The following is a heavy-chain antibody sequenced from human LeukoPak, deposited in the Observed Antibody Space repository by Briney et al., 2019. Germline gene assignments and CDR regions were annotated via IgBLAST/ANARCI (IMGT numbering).Heavy chain of an antibody. D-gene: IGHD5-18*01. Sequence: KTSETLSLTCTVSGGSISSSGYYWGWIRQTPGKGLEWIGSIYYSGSNYHNPSLKSRVSMSVDTSKNQFSLKLSSVTAADTAVYYCANMGYSYAPGLFDPWGRGTLVTVSS. V-gene: IGHV4-39*07. CDR2: IYYSGSN. J-gene: IGHJ2*01. CDR1: GGSISSSGYY. CDR3: ANMGYSYAPGLFDP.